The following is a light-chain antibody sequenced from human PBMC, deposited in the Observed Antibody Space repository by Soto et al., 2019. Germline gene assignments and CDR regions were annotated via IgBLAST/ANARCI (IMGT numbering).Light chain of an antibody. V-gene: IGLV2-11*01. Sequence: QSALTXPRSXXXXXXQSVTISCAGTXXDVGGYNYVSWYQHHPGKAPKLIIFDVSERPSGVPDRFSGSKSGNTASLTISGLQAEDEADYFCCSYAGDYFVVFGGGTKLTVL. CDR1: XXDVGGYNY. CDR2: DVS. J-gene: IGLJ2*01. CDR3: CSYAGDYFVV.